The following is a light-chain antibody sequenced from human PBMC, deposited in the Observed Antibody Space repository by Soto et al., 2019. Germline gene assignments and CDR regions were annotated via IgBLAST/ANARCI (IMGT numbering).Light chain of an antibody. J-gene: IGKJ5*01. CDR3: QQHGGSPPIT. Sequence: LTQSPGTLSLSPGERATLACSASQSGSSSYLAWYQHKPGQAPRLLIYGASTRATGIPDRFSGRGSRTDFSLTISRLEPKDVAVYYCQQHGGSPPITFGQGTRLEIK. V-gene: IGKV3-20*01. CDR1: QSGSSSY. CDR2: GAS.